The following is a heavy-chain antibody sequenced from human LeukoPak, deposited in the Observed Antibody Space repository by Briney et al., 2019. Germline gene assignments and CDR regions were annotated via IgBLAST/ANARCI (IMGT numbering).Heavy chain of an antibody. D-gene: IGHD3-9*01. CDR2: ISWNSGKI. CDR3: ARGEGRYFAAFDI. J-gene: IGHJ3*02. V-gene: IGHV3-9*01. CDR1: GFTFDDYA. Sequence: GGSLRLSCAASGFTFDDYAMQWVRQAPGKGLEWVSGISWNSGKIVYADSVKGRFTISRDNAKNTLYLQMNSLRAEDTAVYYCARGEGRYFAAFDIWGQGAMVTVSS.